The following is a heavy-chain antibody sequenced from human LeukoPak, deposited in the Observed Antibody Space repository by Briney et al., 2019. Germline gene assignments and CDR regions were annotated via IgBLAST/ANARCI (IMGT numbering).Heavy chain of an antibody. V-gene: IGHV3-23*01. CDR1: GFTFSSYS. CDR3: AKDRAGTPWAD. Sequence: GGPLRLSCAASGFTFSSYSMSWVRQAPGKGLEWVSTINPSGGSTYYADSVKGRFTISRDNSKNTVYQQMNSLRAEDTAVYYCAKDRAGTPWADWGQGTLVTVSS. D-gene: IGHD1-1*01. CDR2: INPSGGST. J-gene: IGHJ4*02.